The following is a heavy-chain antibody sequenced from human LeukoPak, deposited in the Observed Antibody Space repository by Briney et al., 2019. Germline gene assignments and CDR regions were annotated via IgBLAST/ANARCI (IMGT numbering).Heavy chain of an antibody. J-gene: IGHJ6*03. CDR2: ISSSSSYI. D-gene: IGHD3-10*01. V-gene: IGHV3-21*01. CDR1: GFTFSSYS. CDR3: AKGYHYYGSGSYYLPFDYYYYMDV. Sequence: PGGSLRLSCAASGFTFSSYSMNWVRQAPGKGLEWVSSISSSSSYIYYADSVKGRFTISRDSAKNSLYLQMNSLRAEDTAVYYCAKGYHYYGSGSYYLPFDYYYYMDVWGKGTTVTVSS.